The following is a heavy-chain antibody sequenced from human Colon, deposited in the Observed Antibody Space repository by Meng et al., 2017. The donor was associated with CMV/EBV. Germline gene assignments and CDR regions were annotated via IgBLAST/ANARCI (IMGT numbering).Heavy chain of an antibody. D-gene: IGHD3-10*01. CDR3: AKDVSDLGSGGYGFDD. Sequence: GFIFNEFGMNWVRQVPGKGLEWVAGINWDGRSRGHADSVKGRFTISRDNVKRSVDLQMDNLRVEDTALYYCAKDVSDLGSGGYGFDDWGQGILVTVSS. V-gene: IGHV3-20*03. CDR2: INWDGRSR. J-gene: IGHJ4*02. CDR1: GFIFNEFG.